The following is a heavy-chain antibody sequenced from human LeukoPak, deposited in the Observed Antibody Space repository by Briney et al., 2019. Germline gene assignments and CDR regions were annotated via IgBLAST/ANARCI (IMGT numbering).Heavy chain of an antibody. J-gene: IGHJ6*02. CDR3: AKDGRPSVTKLFYYGMDV. Sequence: GGSLRLSCAASGFTVSSFAMSWVRQAPGKGLEWVSTISGNVGGTYYADSVKGRFTISRDNSKNTVYLQMNSLRAEDTAAYYCAKDGRPSVTKLFYYGMDVWGQGTTVTVSS. CDR2: ISGNVGGT. CDR1: GFTVSSFA. D-gene: IGHD4-17*01. V-gene: IGHV3-23*01.